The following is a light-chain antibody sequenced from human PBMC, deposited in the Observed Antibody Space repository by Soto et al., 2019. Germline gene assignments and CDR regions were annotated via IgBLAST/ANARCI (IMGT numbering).Light chain of an antibody. Sequence: EIVMTQSPATLSVSQGERATLSCRASQSVSNNLAWYQQKPGQAPRLLIYGASTRATGIPARFSGSGSGTEFTLTISSLQSEDFAVYYCQHYNNWPPITFGQGTRLEIK. J-gene: IGKJ5*01. CDR3: QHYNNWPPIT. CDR1: QSVSNN. V-gene: IGKV3-15*01. CDR2: GAS.